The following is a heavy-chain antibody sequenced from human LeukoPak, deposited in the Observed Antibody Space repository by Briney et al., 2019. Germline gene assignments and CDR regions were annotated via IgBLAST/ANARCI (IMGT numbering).Heavy chain of an antibody. J-gene: IGHJ5*02. Sequence: GGSLRLSCAASGFTFSNYYMSWLRPAPGKGLEWVSYISSSGSTIYYADSVKGRFTISRDNAKNSLYLQMNSLRAEDTAVYYCARRASGPIWFDPWGQGTLVTVSS. CDR1: GFTFSNYY. CDR2: ISSSGSTI. CDR3: ARRASGPIWFDP. V-gene: IGHV3-11*01. D-gene: IGHD5-12*01.